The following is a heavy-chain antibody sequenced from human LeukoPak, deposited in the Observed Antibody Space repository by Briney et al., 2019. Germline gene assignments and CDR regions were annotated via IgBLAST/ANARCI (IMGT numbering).Heavy chain of an antibody. J-gene: IGHJ4*02. CDR2: ISGSGSGGST. V-gene: IGHV3-23*01. CDR1: GFTFSSSA. D-gene: IGHD5-24*01. CDR3: AKSGYNRFDY. Sequence: GGSLRLSCAASGFTFSSSAMSWVRQAPGRGLEWVSSISGSGSGGSTYYADSVKGRFTISRDNSKNTLYLQMNSLRAEDTAVYYCAKSGYNRFDYWGQGTLVTVSS.